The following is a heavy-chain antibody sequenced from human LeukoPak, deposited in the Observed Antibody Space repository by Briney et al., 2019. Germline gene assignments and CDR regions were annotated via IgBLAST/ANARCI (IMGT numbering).Heavy chain of an antibody. CDR1: GVTLRSYA. Sequence: GGSLRLSCAASGVTLRSYAMSYVRQAPGKGLEWGSAISGSGGSTYYADSVKGQFTISRDNAKNTLYLQMNSLRAEDTAVYYCAKGQSGSYYGNWFDPWGQGTMVTVSS. D-gene: IGHD1-26*01. V-gene: IGHV3-23*01. CDR3: AKGQSGSYYGNWFDP. J-gene: IGHJ5*02. CDR2: ISGSGGST.